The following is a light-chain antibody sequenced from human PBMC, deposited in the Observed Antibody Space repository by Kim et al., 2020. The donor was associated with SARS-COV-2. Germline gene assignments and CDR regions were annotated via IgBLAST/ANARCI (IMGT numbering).Light chain of an antibody. CDR3: QVWDTTSDLAV. J-gene: IGLJ3*02. Sequence: APGKTAMSSCGENNIGSKSVHWYQQKPGQAPVLVIYHDSDRPSGIPERFSGSNSGDTATLTISRVEAGDGADYYCQVWDTTSDLAVFGGGTTLTVL. V-gene: IGLV3-21*01. CDR1: NIGSKS. CDR2: HDS.